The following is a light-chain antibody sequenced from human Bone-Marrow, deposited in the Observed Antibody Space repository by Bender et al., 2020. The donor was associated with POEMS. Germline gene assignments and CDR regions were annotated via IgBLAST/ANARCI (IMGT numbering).Light chain of an antibody. J-gene: IGLJ1*01. Sequence: QSALTQPASVSGSPGQSITISCTGFGSNVESYNLVSWYQHLPGKAPKLLIFEAFSRPSGVSDRFSGSKSGSTASLTISGLQADDEADYYCSSFVGTNNFVFGSGTTVTVL. CDR3: SSFVGTNNFV. CDR1: GSNVESYNL. CDR2: EAF. V-gene: IGLV2-14*02.